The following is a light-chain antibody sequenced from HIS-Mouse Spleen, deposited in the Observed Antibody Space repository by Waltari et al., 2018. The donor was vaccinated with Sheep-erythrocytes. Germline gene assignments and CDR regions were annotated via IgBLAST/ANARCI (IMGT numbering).Light chain of an antibody. J-gene: IGLJ1*01. CDR1: SSDVGGYNY. Sequence: QSALTQPRSVSGSPGQSVTISCTGTSSDVGGYNYVSWYQQHPGKAPKLMIYEVSKRPSGVPYRFSGSKSGNTASLTISGLQAEDEADYYCCSYAGSYNHVFATGTKVTVL. V-gene: IGLV2-11*01. CDR3: CSYAGSYNHV. CDR2: EVS.